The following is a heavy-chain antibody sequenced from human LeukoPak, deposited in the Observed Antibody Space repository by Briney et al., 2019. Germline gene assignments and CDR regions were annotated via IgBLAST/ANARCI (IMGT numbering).Heavy chain of an antibody. CDR2: INPSGGST. CDR1: GYTFTSYY. D-gene: IGHD3-22*01. V-gene: IGHV1-46*01. J-gene: IGHJ5*02. CDR3: ARELGDSSGPLNGFDP. Sequence: ASVTVSCKASGYTFTSYYMHWVRQAPGQGLEWMGIINPSGGSTSYAQKFQGRVTMTRDTSTSTVYMELSSLRSEDTAVYYCARELGDSSGPLNGFDPWGQGTLVTVSS.